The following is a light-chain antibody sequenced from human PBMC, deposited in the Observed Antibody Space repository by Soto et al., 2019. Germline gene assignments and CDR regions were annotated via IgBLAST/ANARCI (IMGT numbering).Light chain of an antibody. CDR2: RNN. CDR1: SSNIGSNY. CDR3: AAWDDSLSVYV. J-gene: IGLJ1*01. V-gene: IGLV1-47*01. Sequence: SVLTQPPSASETPGQRVTISCSGSSSNIGSNYVYWYQQLPGTAPKLLIYRNNQRPSGVPDRFSGSKSGTSASLAISGLRSEDEADYYCAAWDDSLSVYVFGTGTKVTVL.